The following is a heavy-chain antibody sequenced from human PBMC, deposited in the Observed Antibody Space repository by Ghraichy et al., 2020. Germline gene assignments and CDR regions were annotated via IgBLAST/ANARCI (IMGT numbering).Heavy chain of an antibody. CDR2: ITSSSSTK. CDR1: GFTLSGYS. V-gene: IGHV3-48*02. CDR3: ARGSAVVRYYYYDGMDV. D-gene: IGHD2-21*01. J-gene: IGHJ6*02. Sequence: GESLNISCVGSGFTLSGYSMNWVRQAPGKPLEWVSYITSSSSTKAYADSVKGRFTISRDNAQNSLHLQMNSLRDEDTAVYYCARGSAVVRYYYYDGMDVWGQGTTVTVSS.